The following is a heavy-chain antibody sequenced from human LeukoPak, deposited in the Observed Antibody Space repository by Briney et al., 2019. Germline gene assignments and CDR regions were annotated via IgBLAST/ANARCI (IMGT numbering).Heavy chain of an antibody. CDR3: ARDGLGSKGLRDLMDV. CDR2: IIPIFGTA. J-gene: IGHJ6*04. V-gene: IGHV1-69*13. Sequence: GASVKVSCKASGGTFSSYAISWVRQAPGQGLEWMGGIIPIFGTANYAQKFQGRVTITADESTSTAYMELSSLRSEDTAVYYCARDGLGSKGLRDLMDVWGKGTTVTISS. CDR1: GGTFSSYA. D-gene: IGHD1-26*01.